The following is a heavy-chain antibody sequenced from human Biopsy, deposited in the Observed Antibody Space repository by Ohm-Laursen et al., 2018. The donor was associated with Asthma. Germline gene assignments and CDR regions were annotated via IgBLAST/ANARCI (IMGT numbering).Heavy chain of an antibody. V-gene: IGHV1-69*01. CDR1: GGTFNTYV. D-gene: IGHD2-2*01. J-gene: IGHJ4*02. CDR3: ARKAGSCISRTCYSLDF. Sequence: SSVKVSCKSLGGTFNTYVIGWVRQAPGQGLEWMGGINSVFGTTTYPQKFQDRVAITADDSTSTVYMELSSLRSEDTAVYYCARKAGSCISRTCYSLDFWGQGTLVTVSS. CDR2: INSVFGTT.